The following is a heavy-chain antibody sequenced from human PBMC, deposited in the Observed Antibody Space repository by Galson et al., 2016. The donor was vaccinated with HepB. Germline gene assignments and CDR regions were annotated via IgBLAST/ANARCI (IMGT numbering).Heavy chain of an antibody. CDR3: TTWLSHHFDY. CDR2: IDGPTPNT. J-gene: IGHJ4*02. Sequence: SLRLSCAASGFTFRNYALSWVRRAPGKGLEWVSHIDGPTPNTHYADSVRGRFSIYRDSTRDTLYLQMDSLTAEDSAIYYCTTWLSHHFDYWSQGTRVTVSS. CDR1: GFTFRNYA. V-gene: IGHV3-23*01. D-gene: IGHD6-19*01.